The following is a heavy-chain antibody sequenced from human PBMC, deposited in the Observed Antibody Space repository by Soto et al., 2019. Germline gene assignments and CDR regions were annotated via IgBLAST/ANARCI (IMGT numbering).Heavy chain of an antibody. V-gene: IGHV3-7*04. CDR1: GFTFSNYW. CDR3: ARVKYYFDY. Sequence: EVQLVESGGGLVQPGGSLRLSCAASGFTFSNYWVTWVRQTPGKGLEWVANIKQDGSEKYYVDSVKGRFTISRDNAKNSLYLQMNSLRAEDTAVYYCARVKYYFDYWGQGTLVTVS. CDR2: IKQDGSEK. J-gene: IGHJ4*02.